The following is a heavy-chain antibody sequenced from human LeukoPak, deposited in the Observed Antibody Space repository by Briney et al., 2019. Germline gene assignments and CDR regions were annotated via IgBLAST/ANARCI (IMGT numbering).Heavy chain of an antibody. V-gene: IGHV1-2*02. CDR3: ARDWLLRYSLGGFDS. J-gene: IGHJ4*02. CDR1: GYTFTGFY. Sequence: ASVKLSCKASGYTFTGFYMHWVRQAPGQGLEWMGWINPNSGDTRYAQKFQGRVTMTRDTSMNTAYMELSRLRSDDTAVYYCARDWLLRYSLGGFDSWGQGILVTVSS. D-gene: IGHD3-9*01. CDR2: INPNSGDT.